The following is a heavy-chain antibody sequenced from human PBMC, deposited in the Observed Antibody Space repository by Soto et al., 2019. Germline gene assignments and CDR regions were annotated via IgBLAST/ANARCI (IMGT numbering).Heavy chain of an antibody. Sequence: XSVKVSCKASGYTFTSYAMHWVRQAPGQRLEWMGWINAGNGNTKYSQKFQGRVTITTDTSASTVYMELSSLRSEDTAVYYCARDWDIVVVPAAFRYGMDVWGQGNTVTVSS. CDR2: INAGNGNT. V-gene: IGHV1-3*01. D-gene: IGHD2-2*01. J-gene: IGHJ6*02. CDR3: ARDWDIVVVPAAFRYGMDV. CDR1: GYTFTSYA.